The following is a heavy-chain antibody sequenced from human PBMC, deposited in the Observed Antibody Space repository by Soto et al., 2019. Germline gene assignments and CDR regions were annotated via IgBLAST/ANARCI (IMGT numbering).Heavy chain of an antibody. Sequence: GGPVKVSCKASGGTFSSYAISWVRQAPGQGLEWMGGIIPIFGTANYAQKFQGRVTITADESTSTAYMELSSLRSEDTAVYYCASAGGERHTVGVDYWGQGTLVTVSS. CDR2: IIPIFGTA. D-gene: IGHD3-16*01. J-gene: IGHJ4*02. V-gene: IGHV1-69*13. CDR1: GGTFSSYA. CDR3: ASAGGERHTVGVDY.